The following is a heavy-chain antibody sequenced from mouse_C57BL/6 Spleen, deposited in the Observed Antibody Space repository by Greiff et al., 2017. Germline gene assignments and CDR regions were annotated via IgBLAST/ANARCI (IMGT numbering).Heavy chain of an antibody. D-gene: IGHD1-1*01. CDR1: GYTFTSYW. V-gene: IGHV1-64*01. J-gene: IGHJ2*01. Sequence: QVQLQQPGAELVKPGASVKLSCKASGYTFTSYWMHWVKQRPGQGLEWIGMIHPNSGSTNYNEKFKSKATLTVDKSSSTAYMLLSSLTSEDSAVYYGATSGSLLLRDYFGDWGQGATLTVSS. CDR2: IHPNSGST. CDR3: ATSGSLLLRDYFGD.